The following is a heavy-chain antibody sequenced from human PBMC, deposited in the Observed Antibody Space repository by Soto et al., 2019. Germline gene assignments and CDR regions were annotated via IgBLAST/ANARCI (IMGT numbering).Heavy chain of an antibody. J-gene: IGHJ5*02. V-gene: IGHV3-21*01. CDR2: ITSGSSYI. D-gene: IGHD6-13*01. CDR3: VRGVAAADPWWFDP. CDR1: GFTFSSYS. Sequence: EVQLVESGGGLVKPGGSLRLSCAASGFTFSSYSMNWVRQAPGKGLEWVSSITSGSSYIYYADSVKGRFTISRDNAKNSLYLQMNSLRAEDTAVYYCVRGVAAADPWWFDPWGQGTLVAVSS.